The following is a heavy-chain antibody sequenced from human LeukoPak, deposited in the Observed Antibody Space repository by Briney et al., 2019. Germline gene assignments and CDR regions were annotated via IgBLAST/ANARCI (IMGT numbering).Heavy chain of an antibody. D-gene: IGHD3-3*01. J-gene: IGHJ6*03. Sequence: PGGSLRLSCAASGFTFSGYTLHWVRQAPGTGLEYVSAISHGGSTHYADSVKGRFTVSRDNSKNTLYLQMDSLRAEDMAVYYCARITMGATSANFYYYFLDAWGKGTTVTVSS. CDR2: ISHGGST. V-gene: IGHV3-64*02. CDR1: GFTFSGYT. CDR3: ARITMGATSANFYYYFLDA.